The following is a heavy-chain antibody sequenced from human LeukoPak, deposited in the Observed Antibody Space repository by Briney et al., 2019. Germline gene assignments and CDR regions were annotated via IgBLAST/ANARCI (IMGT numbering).Heavy chain of an antibody. CDR1: GGSISSSSYY. CDR3: ARRSVGELYKGFDY. J-gene: IGHJ4*02. CDR2: IYYSGST. V-gene: IGHV4-39*01. Sequence: SETLSLTCTVSGGSISSSSYYWGWIRQPPGKGLEWIGSIYYSGSTYYNPSLKSRVTISVDTSKNQFSLKLSSVTAADTAVYYCARRSVGELYKGFDYWGQGTLVTVSS. D-gene: IGHD3-10*01.